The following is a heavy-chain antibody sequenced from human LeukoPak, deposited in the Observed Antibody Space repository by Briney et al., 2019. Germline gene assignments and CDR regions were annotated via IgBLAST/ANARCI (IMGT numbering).Heavy chain of an antibody. CDR1: GGSISSYY. CDR2: IYYSGST. J-gene: IGHJ1*01. D-gene: IGHD3-22*01. V-gene: IGHV4-59*08. CDR3: ARGVSYYDSSGYYNEYFQH. Sequence: SETLSLTCTVSGGSISSYYWSWIRQPPGKGLEWIGYIYYSGSTNYNPSLKSRVTISIDTSKNQFSLKLSSVTAADTAVYYCARGVSYYDSSGYYNEYFQHWGQGTLVTVSS.